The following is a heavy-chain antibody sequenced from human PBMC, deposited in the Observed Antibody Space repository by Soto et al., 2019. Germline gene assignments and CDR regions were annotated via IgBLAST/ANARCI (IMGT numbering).Heavy chain of an antibody. J-gene: IGHJ6*02. V-gene: IGHV3-21*01. CDR3: ARLTRYNWNYANPDYGMDV. CDR2: ISSSSSYI. D-gene: IGHD1-7*01. Sequence: GGSLRLSCAASGFTFSSYSMNWVRQAPGKGLEWVSSISSSSSYIYYADSVKGRFTISRDNAKNSLYLQMNSLRAEDTAVYYCARLTRYNWNYANPDYGMDVWGQGTTVTVSS. CDR1: GFTFSSYS.